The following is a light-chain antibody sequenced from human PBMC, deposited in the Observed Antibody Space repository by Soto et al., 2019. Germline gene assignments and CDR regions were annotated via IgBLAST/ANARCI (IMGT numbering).Light chain of an antibody. V-gene: IGKV1-27*01. CDR3: QKYTSAPPWT. CDR2: AAS. Sequence: DIQMTQSPSSLSASVGDRVNITCRASQGISSYLAWYQQKPGKVPKLLIYAASTLQAGVPSRFGGSGSGTDFTLTISSLQPEDVAAYYCQKYTSAPPWTFGQGTKVDIK. CDR1: QGISSY. J-gene: IGKJ1*01.